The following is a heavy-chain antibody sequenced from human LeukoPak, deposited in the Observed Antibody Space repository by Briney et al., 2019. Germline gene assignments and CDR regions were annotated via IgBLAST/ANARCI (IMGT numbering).Heavy chain of an antibody. Sequence: ASVRVSCKASGYTFTSYDINWVRQATGQGLEWMGWMNPNNGNTGYAQKFQGRVTMTRSTSISTAYMELSSLRSEDTAVYYCARLASSSWPLYYYYGMDVWGQGTTVTVSS. D-gene: IGHD6-13*01. CDR2: MNPNNGNT. CDR1: GYTFTSYD. V-gene: IGHV1-8*01. J-gene: IGHJ6*02. CDR3: ARLASSSWPLYYYYGMDV.